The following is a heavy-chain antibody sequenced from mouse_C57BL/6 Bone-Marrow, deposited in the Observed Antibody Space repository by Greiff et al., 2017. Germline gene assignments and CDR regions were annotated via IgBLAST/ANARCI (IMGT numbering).Heavy chain of an antibody. V-gene: IGHV1-80*01. J-gene: IGHJ1*03. CDR3: ARDRAYYGSSHWYFEV. D-gene: IGHD1-1*01. Sequence: QVQLQQSGAELVKPGASVKISCKASGYAFSSYWMNWVKQRPGKGLEWIGQIYPGDGDTNYNGKFKGKATLTADKSSSTAYMQLSSLTSEDSAVYFCARDRAYYGSSHWYFEVWSTGTTVTVAS. CDR2: IYPGDGDT. CDR1: GYAFSSYW.